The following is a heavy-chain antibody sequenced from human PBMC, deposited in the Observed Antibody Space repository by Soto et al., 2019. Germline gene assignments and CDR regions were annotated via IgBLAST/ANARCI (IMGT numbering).Heavy chain of an antibody. Sequence: LSLTCTVSCGSITSSFYWGWIRQPPGKGLEWIGSIYGTGNTYYNPSLKGRVTISADTSKNQFSLNLISVTAADTAVYYCRSSSRYSTDVWGQGATVTVSS. V-gene: IGHV4-39*01. CDR2: IYGTGNT. CDR1: CGSITSSFY. J-gene: IGHJ6*02. D-gene: IGHD6-13*01. CDR3: RSSSRYSTDV.